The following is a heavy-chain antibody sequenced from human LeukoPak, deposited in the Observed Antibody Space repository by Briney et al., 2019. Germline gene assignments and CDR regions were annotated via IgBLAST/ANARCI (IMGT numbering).Heavy chain of an antibody. CDR1: GFTFRNYA. V-gene: IGHV3-23*01. CDR2: ISGSASDT. CDR3: AKDGED. D-gene: IGHD2-21*01. J-gene: IGHJ4*02. Sequence: GGSLRPSCVASGFTFRNYAMSWVRQAPGKGLESVSTISGSASDTHYADSVKGRFTISRDNTKNTLYLHMDSLRAEDTAVYYCAKDGEDWGQGTLVTVSS.